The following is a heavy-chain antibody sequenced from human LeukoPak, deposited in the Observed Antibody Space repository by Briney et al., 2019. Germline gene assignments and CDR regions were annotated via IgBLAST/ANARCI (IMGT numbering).Heavy chain of an antibody. D-gene: IGHD5-18*01. J-gene: IGHJ4*02. V-gene: IGHV3-9*01. CDR1: GLTFDDYA. Sequence: GGSLRLSCAASGLTFDDYAMHWVRQAPGKGLEWVSGISWNSGSIGYADSVKGRFTISRDNAKNSLYLQMNSLRAEDTALYYCAKDILGISVDTAMDHYFDYWGQGTLVTVSS. CDR2: ISWNSGSI. CDR3: AKDILGISVDTAMDHYFDY.